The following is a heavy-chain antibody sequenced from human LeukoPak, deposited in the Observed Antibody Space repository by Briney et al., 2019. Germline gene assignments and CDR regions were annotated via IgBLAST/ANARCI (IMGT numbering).Heavy chain of an antibody. CDR1: GYTFTSYA. V-gene: IGHV1-18*01. Sequence: ASVSVSCKGSGYTFTSYAISWVRQAPGQGLEWMGWISAYNGNTNYAQKLQGRVTMTTDTSTSTAYMELRSLRSDDTAVYYCARAPSVGATVRFDYWGQGTLVTVSS. J-gene: IGHJ4*02. CDR3: ARAPSVGATVRFDY. D-gene: IGHD1-26*01. CDR2: ISAYNGNT.